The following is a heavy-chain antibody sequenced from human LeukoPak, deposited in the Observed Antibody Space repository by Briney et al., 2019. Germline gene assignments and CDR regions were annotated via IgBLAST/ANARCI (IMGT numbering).Heavy chain of an antibody. CDR1: GYTFASYA. CDR3: ARDGSGKTTTEYGMDA. Sequence: ASVKVSCKASGYTFASYAMHWVRQAPGQRLEWMGWINAGNGNTKYSQKFQGRVTITRDTSASTAYMELSSLRSEDTAVYYCARDGSGKTTTEYGMDAWGKGTTVTVSS. V-gene: IGHV1-3*01. D-gene: IGHD3-10*01. J-gene: IGHJ6*04. CDR2: INAGNGNT.